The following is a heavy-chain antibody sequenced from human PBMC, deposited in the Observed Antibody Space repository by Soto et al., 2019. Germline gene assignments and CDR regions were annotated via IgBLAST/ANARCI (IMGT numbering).Heavy chain of an antibody. D-gene: IGHD3-16*01. J-gene: IGHJ4*02. CDR1: GGSISSGGYS. Sequence: PSETLSLTGAVSGGSISSGGYSWSWIRQPPGKGLEWIGYIYHSGSTYYNPSLKSRVTISVDRSKNQFSLKLSSVTAADTAVYYCARGGGYTFDYWGQGTLVTVSS. CDR3: ARGGGYTFDY. V-gene: IGHV4-30-2*01. CDR2: IYHSGST.